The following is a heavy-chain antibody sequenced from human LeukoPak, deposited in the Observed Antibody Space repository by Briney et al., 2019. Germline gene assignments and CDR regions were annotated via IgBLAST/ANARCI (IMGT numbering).Heavy chain of an antibody. CDR1: GFTFSSYS. CDR2: ISSSSSTI. Sequence: GGSLRLSCAASGFTFSSYSMNWVRQAPGKGLEWVSYISSSSSTIYYADSVKGRFTISRDNAKNSLYLQMNSLRAEDTAVYYCARDRSRGVPYYYYHMDVWGKGTTVTVSS. CDR3: ARDRSRGVPYYYYHMDV. V-gene: IGHV3-48*01. D-gene: IGHD3-10*01. J-gene: IGHJ6*03.